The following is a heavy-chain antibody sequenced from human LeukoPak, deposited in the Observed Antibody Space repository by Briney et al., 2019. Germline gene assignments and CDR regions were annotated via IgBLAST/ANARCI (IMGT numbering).Heavy chain of an antibody. Sequence: ASVKVSCKASGYTFTSYYMHWVRQAPGQGLEWMGIINPSGGSTSYAQKLQGRVTMTTDTSTSTAYMELRSLRSDDTAVYYCARDSMVRGSTRVDYWGQGTLVTVSS. CDR2: INPSGGST. CDR1: GYTFTSYY. CDR3: ARDSMVRGSTRVDY. V-gene: IGHV1-46*01. J-gene: IGHJ4*02. D-gene: IGHD3-10*01.